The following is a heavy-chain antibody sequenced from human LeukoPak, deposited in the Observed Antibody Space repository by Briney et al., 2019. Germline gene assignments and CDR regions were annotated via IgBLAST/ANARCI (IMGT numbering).Heavy chain of an antibody. D-gene: IGHD4-17*01. CDR2: INHSGST. V-gene: IGHV4-39*07. CDR1: GGSISSGGYY. Sequence: SETLSLTCTVSGGSISSGGYYWSWIRQPPGKGLEWIGEINHSGSTNYNPSLKSRVTISVDTSKNQFSLKLSSVTAADTAVYYCARDRNGDPLVGMDVWGQGTTVTVSS. J-gene: IGHJ6*02. CDR3: ARDRNGDPLVGMDV.